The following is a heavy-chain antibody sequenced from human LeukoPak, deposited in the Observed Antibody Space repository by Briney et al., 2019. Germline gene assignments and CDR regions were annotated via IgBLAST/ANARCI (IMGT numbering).Heavy chain of an antibody. Sequence: EASVKVSCKASGYTFTSHGISWVRQAPGQGLEWMGWISAYNGNTNYAQKLQGRVTMTTDTSTSTAYMELRSLRSDDTAVYYCARGHNWNPEDAFDIWGQGTMVTVSS. D-gene: IGHD1-20*01. CDR2: ISAYNGNT. V-gene: IGHV1-18*01. CDR3: ARGHNWNPEDAFDI. J-gene: IGHJ3*02. CDR1: GYTFTSHG.